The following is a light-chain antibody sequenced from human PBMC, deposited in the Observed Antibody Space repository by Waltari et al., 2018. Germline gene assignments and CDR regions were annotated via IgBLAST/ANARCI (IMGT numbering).Light chain of an antibody. CDR2: DGT. CDR1: TVPVTNDHF. CDR3: LLSYAGARV. J-gene: IGLJ3*02. Sequence: QAVVTQEPSLTVSPGGTVTLTCGSSTVPVTNDHFPYWFQQKPGQAPRALIYDGTNRQSGTPARFSGSLVGGKAALTLSGAQPEDETVYYCLLSYAGARVFGGGTKLTVL. V-gene: IGLV7-46*01.